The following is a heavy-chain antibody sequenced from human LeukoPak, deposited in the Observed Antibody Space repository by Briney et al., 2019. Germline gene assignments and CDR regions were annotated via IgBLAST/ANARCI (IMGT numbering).Heavy chain of an antibody. CDR2: INPSGGST. CDR1: GYTFTSYY. CDR3: AIADTAMGY. Sequence: GASVKVSCKASGYTFTSYYMHWVRQAPGQGLEWMGIINPSGGSTSYAQKVQGRVTMTSPTCTRTVHMVLTSKRSEDTGVYYCAIADTAMGYWGQGTLVTVSS. D-gene: IGHD5-18*01. V-gene: IGHV1-46*01. J-gene: IGHJ4*02.